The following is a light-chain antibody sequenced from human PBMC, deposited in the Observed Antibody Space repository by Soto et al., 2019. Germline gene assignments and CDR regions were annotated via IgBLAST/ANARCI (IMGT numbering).Light chain of an antibody. Sequence: QSVLTQAPSASGTPGQRVTISCSGSDSNIGSNTVNWYQQLSGTAPKLLIYTNNQRPSGVPDRFSGSKSGTSASLASSGLQSEDEGDYYCAAWDDSLSGPVLGGGTKLTVL. CDR3: AAWDDSLSGPV. V-gene: IGLV1-44*01. J-gene: IGLJ3*02. CDR2: TNN. CDR1: DSNIGSNT.